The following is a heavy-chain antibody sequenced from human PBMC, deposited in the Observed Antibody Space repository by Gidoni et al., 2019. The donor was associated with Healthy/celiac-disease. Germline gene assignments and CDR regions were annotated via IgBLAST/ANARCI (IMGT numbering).Heavy chain of an antibody. CDR2: IYYSGST. CDR1: GGSISSSSYY. V-gene: IGHV4-39*02. J-gene: IGHJ5*02. Sequence: HLQLQESGPGLVKPSETLSLTCTVSGGSISSSSYYWCWIRQPPGKGLEWIGSIYYSGSTYYNPSLKSRVTISGDTSKNQFSLKLSSVTAADTAVYYCARDILYSSSWYVWFDPWGQGTLVTVSS. D-gene: IGHD6-13*01. CDR3: ARDILYSSSWYVWFDP.